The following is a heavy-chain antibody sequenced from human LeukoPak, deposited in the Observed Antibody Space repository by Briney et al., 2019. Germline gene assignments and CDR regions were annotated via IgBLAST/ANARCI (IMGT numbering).Heavy chain of an antibody. CDR2: ISGSGGST. D-gene: IGHD1-26*01. CDR1: GFTFSSYA. CDR3: ARGLYRSGSYLGDWFDP. Sequence: GGSLRLSCAASGFTFSSYAMSWVRQAPGKGLEWVSAISGSGGSTYYADSVKGRFTISRDNSKNTLYLQMNSLRAEDTAVYYCARGLYRSGSYLGDWFDPWGQGTLVTVSS. J-gene: IGHJ5*02. V-gene: IGHV3-23*01.